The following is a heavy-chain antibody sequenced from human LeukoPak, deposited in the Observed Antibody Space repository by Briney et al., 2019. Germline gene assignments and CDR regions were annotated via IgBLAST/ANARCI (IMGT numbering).Heavy chain of an antibody. J-gene: IGHJ3*02. V-gene: IGHV1-2*02. CDR2: INPNSGGT. CDR3: ARDHVGWELRSYGGGGDDAFDI. CDR1: GYTFTGYY. Sequence: GASVKVSCKASGYTFTGYYMHWVRQAPGQGLEWMGWINPNSGGTNYAQKFQGRVTMTRDTSISTAYLELSRLRSDDTAVYYRARDHVGWELRSYGGGGDDAFDIWGQGTMVTVSS. D-gene: IGHD1-26*01.